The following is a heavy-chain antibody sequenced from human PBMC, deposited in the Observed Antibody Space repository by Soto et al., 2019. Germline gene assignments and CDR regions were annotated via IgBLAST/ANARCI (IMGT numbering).Heavy chain of an antibody. Sequence: GGSLRLSCAASGFTFSGDAMSWVRQAPGKGLEWVSTISGSGGSTYYADSVKGRFTISRDNSKNTLYLQMNSLRAEDTAVYYCARDGVIGGFLISSLLSFDYWGQGTLVTVSS. D-gene: IGHD2-21*02. CDR2: ISGSGGST. CDR1: GFTFSGDA. J-gene: IGHJ4*02. V-gene: IGHV3-23*01. CDR3: ARDGVIGGFLISSLLSFDY.